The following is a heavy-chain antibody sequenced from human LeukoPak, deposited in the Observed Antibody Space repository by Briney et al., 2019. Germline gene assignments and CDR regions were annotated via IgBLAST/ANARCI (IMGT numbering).Heavy chain of an antibody. J-gene: IGHJ4*02. CDR2: IYTSGST. V-gene: IGHV4-4*07. CDR1: GGSISSYY. CDR3: ARAGYSSSWYDSPYYFDY. D-gene: IGHD6-13*01. Sequence: PSETLSLTCTVSGGSISSYYWSWSRQPAGKGLEGIGRIYTSGSTNYNPSLKSRVTMSVDTSKNQFSLKLSSVTAADTAVYYCARAGYSSSWYDSPYYFDYWGQGTLVTVSS.